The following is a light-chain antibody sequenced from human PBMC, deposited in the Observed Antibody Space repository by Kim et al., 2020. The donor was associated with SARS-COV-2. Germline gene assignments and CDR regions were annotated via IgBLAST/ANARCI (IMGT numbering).Light chain of an antibody. Sequence: ASVGDRVTITCRASKSISSYLNWYQLTPGKAPKVLISAASSLQSWVPSRFSGSGSRTDFTLTISSLQPEDFATYFCQQSYNTPITCGQGTRLEIK. CDR3: QQSYNTPIT. V-gene: IGKV1-39*01. J-gene: IGKJ5*01. CDR1: KSISSY. CDR2: AAS.